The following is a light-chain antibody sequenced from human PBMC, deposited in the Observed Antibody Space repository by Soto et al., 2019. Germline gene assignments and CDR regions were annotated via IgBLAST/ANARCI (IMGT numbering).Light chain of an antibody. CDR2: GAS. CDR3: HHYDDGPYT. V-gene: IGKV3-15*01. CDR1: QSVSTN. Sequence: VMTQSPAILSVSPGERATLSCRASQSVSTNVAWYQQIPGQTPRLLIYGASTRATGIPVRFSGNGSGTEFTLTISSLQSEDFAVYYCHHYDDGPYTFGQGTKVEI. J-gene: IGKJ2*01.